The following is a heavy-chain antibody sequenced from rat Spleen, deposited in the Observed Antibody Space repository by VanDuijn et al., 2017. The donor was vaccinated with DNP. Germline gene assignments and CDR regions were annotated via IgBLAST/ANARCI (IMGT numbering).Heavy chain of an antibody. CDR1: GLTFSDYY. CDR3: ARLTTGITLDY. D-gene: IGHD1-9*01. J-gene: IGHJ2*01. CDR2: ISYDGSGT. Sequence: EVHLVVSGGGLVQPGRSLKLSCAVSGLTFSDYYMAWVRQAPTKGLEWVGRISYDGSGTYYRDSVKGPITISRDNTKNTLYLQMDSLRSEDTATYFCARLTTGITLDYWGQGVMVTVSS. V-gene: IGHV5-7*01.